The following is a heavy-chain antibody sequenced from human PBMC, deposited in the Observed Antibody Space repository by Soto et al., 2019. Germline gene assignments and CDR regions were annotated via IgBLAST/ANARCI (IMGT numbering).Heavy chain of an antibody. CDR3: AKGSGDVGHWHFDQ. CDR1: GFTFGSCA. D-gene: IGHD3-10*01. Sequence: EVRVLDSGGGLVQPGGSLRLSCTASGFTFGSCALNCVRQLRGKRLEWVPRIRRSGSTTYNADPVECRFSISRDNSRNSLCLQMNNLRAEDTAIYYCAKGSGDVGHWHFDQWGQETPVTVSS. CDR2: IRRSGSTT. V-gene: IGHV3-23*01. J-gene: IGHJ4*02.